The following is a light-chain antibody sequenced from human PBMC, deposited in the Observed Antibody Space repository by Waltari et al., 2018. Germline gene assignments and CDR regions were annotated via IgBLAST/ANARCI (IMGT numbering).Light chain of an antibody. Sequence: QSALTQPRSVSGSPGQSVTISCTGPTSDVGGSTYVSWYHLHPGKAPKFMIFDVNEQPSGVPDRFSGSKSGNTASLTISGLQAEDEADYYCCSYAAKYSLVFGGGTKLTVL. J-gene: IGLJ2*01. CDR3: CSYAAKYSLV. CDR1: TSDVGGSTY. V-gene: IGLV2-11*01. CDR2: DVN.